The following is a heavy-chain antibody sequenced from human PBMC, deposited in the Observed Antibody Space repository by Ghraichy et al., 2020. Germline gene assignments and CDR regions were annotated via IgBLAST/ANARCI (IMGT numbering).Heavy chain of an antibody. CDR2: IYYSGST. Sequence: SETLTLTCSVSGGSIIIYYCIYTHQPAGKGLEWIGYIYYSGSTNYNPSLKSRVTISVDTSKNQFSLKLSSVTAADTAVYYCARDHKGYGDYHYYYYYMDVWGKGTTVTVSS. V-gene: IGHV4-59*01. CDR3: ARDHKGYGDYHYYYYYMDV. J-gene: IGHJ6*03. CDR1: GGSIIIYY. D-gene: IGHD4-17*01.